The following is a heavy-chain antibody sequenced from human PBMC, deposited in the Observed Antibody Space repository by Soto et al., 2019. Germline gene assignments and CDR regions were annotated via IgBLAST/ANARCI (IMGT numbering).Heavy chain of an antibody. D-gene: IGHD3-22*01. V-gene: IGHV4-31*03. Sequence: SETLSLTCTVSGGTVSSGGYYWNWIRHHPGKGLEWIGYVSGSTYYNPSLKSRVSISVDTSQNKFSLWLTSVTASDTAVYYCARSYYDSTGFAVDPWGQGTLVTVSS. CDR3: ARSYYDSTGFAVDP. J-gene: IGHJ5*02. CDR2: VSGST. CDR1: GGTVSSGGYY.